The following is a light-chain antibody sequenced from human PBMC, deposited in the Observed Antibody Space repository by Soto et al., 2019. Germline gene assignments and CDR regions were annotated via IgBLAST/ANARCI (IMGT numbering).Light chain of an antibody. CDR1: QRVLYSSNNKNY. Sequence: DIVMTQSPDSLAVSLGERATINCKSSQRVLYSSNNKNYLAWYQQRPGQPPKLLIYWASTRESGVPDGFSGSGSGTDFTLTITSLQAEDVAVYYCQQYESTPPTFGQGTKLEIK. J-gene: IGKJ2*01. V-gene: IGKV4-1*01. CDR2: WAS. CDR3: QQYESTPPT.